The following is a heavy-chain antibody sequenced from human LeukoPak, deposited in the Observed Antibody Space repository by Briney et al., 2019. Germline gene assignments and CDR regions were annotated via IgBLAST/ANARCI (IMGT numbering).Heavy chain of an antibody. V-gene: IGHV3-48*03. Sequence: GGSLRLSCAASGFTFSSYEMNWVRQAPGKGLKRVSYISSSGSTIYYADSVKGRFTISRDNAKNSLYLQMNSLRAEDTAVYYCAELGITMIGGVWGKGTTVTISS. J-gene: IGHJ6*04. CDR3: AELGITMIGGV. CDR2: ISSSGSTI. D-gene: IGHD3-10*02. CDR1: GFTFSSYE.